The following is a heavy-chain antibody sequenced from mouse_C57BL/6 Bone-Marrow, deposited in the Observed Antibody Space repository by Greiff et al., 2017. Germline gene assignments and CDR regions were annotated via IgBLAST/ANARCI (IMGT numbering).Heavy chain of an antibody. CDR1: GYTFTSYW. J-gene: IGHJ3*01. V-gene: IGHV1-50*01. CDR3: ASESYYGSSPRVAY. Sequence: VQLQQPGAELVKPGASVKLSCKASGYTFTSYWMQWVKQRPGQGLEWIGEIDPSDSYTNYNQKFKGKATLTVDTSASTAYMHLRSLTSADSAVYYCASESYYGSSPRVAYWGQGTLVTVSA. D-gene: IGHD1-1*01. CDR2: IDPSDSYT.